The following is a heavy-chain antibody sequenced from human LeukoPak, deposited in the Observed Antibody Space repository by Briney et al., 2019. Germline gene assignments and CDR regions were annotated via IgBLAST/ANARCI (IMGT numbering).Heavy chain of an antibody. CDR2: IWSDGTNK. J-gene: IGHJ4*02. V-gene: IGHV3-33*06. D-gene: IGHD4-11*01. Sequence: GRSLRLSCAATGFTFNHYGMHWVRQAPGKGLEWVAVIWSDGTNKYYGDSVKGRFTISRVDSENTIYLQMNSLRSEDTGVYYCAKDAQRGFDYSNSLEKWGQGTPVTVST. CDR1: GFTFNHYG. CDR3: AKDAQRGFDYSNSLEK.